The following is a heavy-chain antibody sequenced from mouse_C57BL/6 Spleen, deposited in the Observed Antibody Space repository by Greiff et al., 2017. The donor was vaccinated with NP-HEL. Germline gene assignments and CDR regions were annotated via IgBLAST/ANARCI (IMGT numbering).Heavy chain of an antibody. CDR2: INPSTGGT. D-gene: IGHD4-1*02. J-gene: IGHJ2*01. Sequence: VQLQQSGPELVKPGASVKISCKASGYSFTGYYMNWVKQSPEKSLEWIGEINPSTGGTTYNQKFKAKATLTVDKSSSTAYMQLKSLTSEDSAVYYCARSATGTSFDYWDQGTTLTVSS. CDR1: GYSFTGYY. V-gene: IGHV1-42*01. CDR3: ARSATGTSFDY.